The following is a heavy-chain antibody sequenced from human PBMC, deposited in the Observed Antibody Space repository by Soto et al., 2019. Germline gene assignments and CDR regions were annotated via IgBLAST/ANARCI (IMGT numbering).Heavy chain of an antibody. V-gene: IGHV4-34*01. CDR3: ARVERGTATTVVDAFDI. D-gene: IGHD1-1*01. J-gene: IGHJ3*02. CDR2: MSHSGGT. CDR1: GGSVNSGNYY. Sequence: QVQLQQWGAGLLKPSETLSLTCAVFGGSVNSGNYYWSWIRQPPGKVLEWIGEMSHSGGTHFNPSLKSRATISEDTSKNQFSLKMSSVTAADTALYYCARVERGTATTVVDAFDIWGPGTMVTVSS.